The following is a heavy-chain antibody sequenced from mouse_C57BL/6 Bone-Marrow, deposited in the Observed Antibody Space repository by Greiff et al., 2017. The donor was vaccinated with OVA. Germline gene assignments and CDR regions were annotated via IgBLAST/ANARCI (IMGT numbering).Heavy chain of an antibody. V-gene: IGHV1-39*01. J-gene: IGHJ3*01. D-gene: IGHD2-2*01. CDR3: ARERGLLWLRRKFAY. Sequence: VHVKQSGPEPVKPGASVKISCKASGYSFTDYNMNWVKQSNGKSLEWIGVINPNYGTTSYNQKFKGKATLTVDQSSSTAYMQLNSLTSEDSAVYYCARERGLLWLRRKFAYWGQGTLVTVSA. CDR1: GYSFTDYN. CDR2: INPNYGTT.